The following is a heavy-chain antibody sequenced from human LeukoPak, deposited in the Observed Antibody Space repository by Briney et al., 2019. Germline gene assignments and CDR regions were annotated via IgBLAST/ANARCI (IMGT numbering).Heavy chain of an antibody. Sequence: GESLKISCKGSGSSFTSYWIGWGRQMPGKGLEWMGIIYPGDSDSRYSPSFQGQVTISADKSISTAYLQWNSLKASDTAMYYCARMRDAYPDHWGQGTLISVSS. D-gene: IGHD5-24*01. J-gene: IGHJ4*02. CDR3: ARMRDAYPDH. V-gene: IGHV5-51*01. CDR1: GSSFTSYW. CDR2: IYPGDSDS.